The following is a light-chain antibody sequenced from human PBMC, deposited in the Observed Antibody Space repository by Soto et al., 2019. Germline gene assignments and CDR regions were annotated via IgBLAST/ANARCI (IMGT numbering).Light chain of an antibody. J-gene: IGKJ1*01. Sequence: EIVMTQSPATLSVSPGERATLSCRASQSVSSNLAWYQQKPGQAPRLLIYGASTRATGIPVRFSGSGSGTEFTLTISSLQSEAFAVYYCQQYNNWWTFGQGTKVEIK. CDR2: GAS. CDR3: QQYNNWWT. CDR1: QSVSSN. V-gene: IGKV3-15*01.